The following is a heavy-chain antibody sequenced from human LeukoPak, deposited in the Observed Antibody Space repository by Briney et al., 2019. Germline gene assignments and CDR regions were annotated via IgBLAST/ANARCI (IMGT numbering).Heavy chain of an antibody. Sequence: SETLSLTCTVSGGSISSYYWSWIRQPPGKGLEWIGYIYYSWSTNYNPSLKSRVTISVDTSKNQFSLKLSSVTAADTAVYYCARETDVHGGGSFSYWGRGTLVTVSS. CDR1: GGSISSYY. CDR3: ARETDVHGGGSFSY. D-gene: IGHD4-23*01. CDR2: IYYSWST. J-gene: IGHJ4*02. V-gene: IGHV4-59*12.